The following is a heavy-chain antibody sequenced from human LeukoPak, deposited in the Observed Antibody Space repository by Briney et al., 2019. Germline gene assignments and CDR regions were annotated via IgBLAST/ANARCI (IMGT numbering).Heavy chain of an antibody. V-gene: IGHV1-18*01. Sequence: ASVKVSCKASGYTFTSYGISWVRQAPGQGLEWMTWISGYNGNTNYAQKFQGRVTMTTDTSTSTAYMELSRLRSDDTAVYYCARVTYYYDSSGYYPDYWGQGTLVTVSS. D-gene: IGHD3-22*01. CDR1: GYTFTSYG. CDR2: ISGYNGNT. J-gene: IGHJ4*02. CDR3: ARVTYYYDSSGYYPDY.